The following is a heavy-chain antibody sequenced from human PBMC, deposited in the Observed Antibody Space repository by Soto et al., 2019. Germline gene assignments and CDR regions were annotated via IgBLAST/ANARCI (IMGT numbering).Heavy chain of an antibody. CDR2: ISYDGSNK. V-gene: IGHV3-30-3*01. CDR1: GFTFSSYA. J-gene: IGHJ2*01. Sequence: GGSLRLSCAASGFTFSSYAMHWVRQAPGTGLEWVAVISYDGSNKYYADSVKGRFTIPRDNSKNTLYLQMNSLRAEDTAVYYCARDPLWGTAMVLWYFELGGRGTLVTVSS. CDR3: ARDPLWGTAMVLWYFEL. D-gene: IGHD5-18*01.